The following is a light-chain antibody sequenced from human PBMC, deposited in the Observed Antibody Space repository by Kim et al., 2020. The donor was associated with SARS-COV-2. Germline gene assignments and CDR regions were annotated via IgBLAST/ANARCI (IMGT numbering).Light chain of an antibody. J-gene: IGKJ2*01. CDR2: GAS. Sequence: LSPGDRATLSCRASQSVSSSYLAWYQHKPGQAPRLLIYGASSRATGIPDRFSGSGSGTDFTLTISRLEPEDFAVYYCHQYGGSPNTFGQGTKLEI. V-gene: IGKV3-20*01. CDR3: HQYGGSPNT. CDR1: QSVSSSY.